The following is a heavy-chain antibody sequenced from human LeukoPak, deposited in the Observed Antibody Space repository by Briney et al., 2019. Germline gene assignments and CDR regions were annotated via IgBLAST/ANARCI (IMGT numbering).Heavy chain of an antibody. J-gene: IGHJ4*02. CDR2: INADNGNT. CDR1: GYTFTNYA. D-gene: IGHD2-2*01. V-gene: IGHV1-3*01. Sequence: ASVKVSCKASGYTFTNYAVHWVRQAPGQRLEWMGWINADNGNTKYSQKFQGSVTITRDTSANTAYLELSSLRSEDTAVYYCARGGSTSPLYYLDYWGQGTLVTVSS. CDR3: ARGGSTSPLYYLDY.